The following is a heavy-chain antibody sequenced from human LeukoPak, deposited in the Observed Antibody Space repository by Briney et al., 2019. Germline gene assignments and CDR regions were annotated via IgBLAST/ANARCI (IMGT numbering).Heavy chain of an antibody. CDR1: GFTFSSYS. J-gene: IGHJ5*02. D-gene: IGHD3-3*01. V-gene: IGHV3-21*01. Sequence: PGGSLRLSCAASGFTFSSYSMNWVRQAPGKGLEWVSSISSSSSYIYYADSVKGRFTISRDNAKNSLYLQMNSLRAEDTAVYYCARDSEPENYDFWSGYYRWFDPWGQGTLSPSPQ. CDR2: ISSSSSYI. CDR3: ARDSEPENYDFWSGYYRWFDP.